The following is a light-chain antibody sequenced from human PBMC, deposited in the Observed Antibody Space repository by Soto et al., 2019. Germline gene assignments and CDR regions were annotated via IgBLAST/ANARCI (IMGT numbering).Light chain of an antibody. V-gene: IGKV1-33*01. J-gene: IGKJ3*01. CDR2: YAS. Sequence: DIQMTQSPSSLSASVGDRVTITCQASQDISNYLNLYQQKPGKAPNLLIYYASTLEICFPSRFSGSGSGTDFTFTISSLQPEDLATYYCQQYDNLPFTFGPGTKVDIK. CDR3: QQYDNLPFT. CDR1: QDISNY.